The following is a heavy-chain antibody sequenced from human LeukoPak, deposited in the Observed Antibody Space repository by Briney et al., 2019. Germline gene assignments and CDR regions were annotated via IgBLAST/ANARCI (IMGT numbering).Heavy chain of an antibody. J-gene: IGHJ5*02. D-gene: IGHD2-15*01. Sequence: PSETLSLTCAVYGGSFSGYYWSWIRQPPGKGLEWIGEINHSGSTNYNPSLKSRVTISVDTSKNQFSLKLSSVTAADTAVYYCARDCSRQDDWFDPWGQGTLVTVSS. CDR1: GGSFSGYY. CDR3: ARDCSRQDDWFDP. V-gene: IGHV4-34*01. CDR2: INHSGST.